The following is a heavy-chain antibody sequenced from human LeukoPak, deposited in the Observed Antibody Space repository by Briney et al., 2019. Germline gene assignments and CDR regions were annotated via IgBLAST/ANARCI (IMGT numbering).Heavy chain of an antibody. J-gene: IGHJ3*02. Sequence: SETLSLTCTVSGGSISSYYWXXIRQPAGKXXXXXXXXXXXGSTNYNPSLKSRVTMSVDTSKNQFSLKLSSVTAADTAVYYCARGSRITMIIVADDAFDIWGQGTMVTVSS. CDR3: ARGSRITMIIVADDAFDI. V-gene: IGHV4-4*07. D-gene: IGHD3-22*01. CDR1: GGSISSYY. CDR2: XXXXGST.